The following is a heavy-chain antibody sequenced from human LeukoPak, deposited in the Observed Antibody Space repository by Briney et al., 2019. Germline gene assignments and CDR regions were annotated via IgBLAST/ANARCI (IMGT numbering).Heavy chain of an antibody. CDR3: ARDEVWSADYDLLSGPTTGYERGAFDI. Sequence: ASVKVSCKASGYTFTGYYMHWVRQAPGQGLEWMGWINPNSGGTNYAQKFQGRVTMTRDTSISTAYMELSRLRSDDTAVYYCARDEVWSADYDLLSGPTTGYERGAFDIWGQGTMVTVSS. D-gene: IGHD3-3*01. CDR1: GYTFTGYY. CDR2: INPNSGGT. V-gene: IGHV1-2*02. J-gene: IGHJ3*02.